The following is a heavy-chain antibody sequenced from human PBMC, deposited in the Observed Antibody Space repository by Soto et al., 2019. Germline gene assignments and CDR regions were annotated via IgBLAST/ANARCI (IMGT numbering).Heavy chain of an antibody. D-gene: IGHD2-21*01. CDR3: ARDHGASPTAYYYYMDV. CDR2: IWYDGSNR. J-gene: IGHJ6*03. Sequence: QVQVVESGGGVVQPGRSLRLSCEASGFTFSRYGMHWVRQAPGEGLEWVAVIWYDGSNRFYADSVKGRFSISRDNSKNTLYLQMTSLTAEDTAVYYCARDHGASPTAYYYYMDVWGKGTTVSVS. V-gene: IGHV3-33*01. CDR1: GFTFSRYG.